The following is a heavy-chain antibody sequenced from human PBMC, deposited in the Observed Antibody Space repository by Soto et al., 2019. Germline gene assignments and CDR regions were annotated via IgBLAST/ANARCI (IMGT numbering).Heavy chain of an antibody. J-gene: IGHJ6*02. Sequence: EVQVLESGGGSVQPGGSLRLSCAASGFPFSMFAMNWVRQAPGKGLEWVSGIRGSGGGTYYADSVKGRFTISRDDSRNMLYLEMTTLRGEDTAVYYWAKASGRVHYGTHVCGQGTTVTVSS. V-gene: IGHV3-23*01. CDR1: GFPFSMFA. D-gene: IGHD1-26*01. CDR2: IRGSGGGT. CDR3: AKASGRVHYGTHV.